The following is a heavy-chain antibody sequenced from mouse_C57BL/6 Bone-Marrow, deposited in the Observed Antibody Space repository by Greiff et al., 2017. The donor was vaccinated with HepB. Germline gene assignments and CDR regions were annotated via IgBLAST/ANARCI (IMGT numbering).Heavy chain of an antibody. CDR3: ARGWLLLYWYFDV. Sequence: QVHVKQPGAELVKPGASVKLSCKASGYTFTSYWMHWVKQRPGQGLEWIGMIHPNSGSTNYNEKFKSKATLTVDKSSSTAYMQLSSLTSEDSAVYYCARGWLLLYWYFDVWGTGTTVTVSS. CDR1: GYTFTSYW. CDR2: IHPNSGST. D-gene: IGHD2-3*01. V-gene: IGHV1-64*01. J-gene: IGHJ1*03.